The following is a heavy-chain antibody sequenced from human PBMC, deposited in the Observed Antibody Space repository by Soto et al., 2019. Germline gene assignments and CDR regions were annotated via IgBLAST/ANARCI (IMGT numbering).Heavy chain of an antibody. V-gene: IGHV2-5*02. J-gene: IGHJ2*01. Sequence: QITLNESGPTLVKPTQTLTLTCTFSGFSLGTYGVGVGWIRQPPGKALEWLALIYWDDDKRYSPSLKSMLTITNDTSKRQVFLTLTNMDPVDTATYYCAHRGGGIVDWYFDLWGRGTPVIVSS. D-gene: IGHD1-26*01. CDR2: IYWDDDK. CDR3: AHRGGGIVDWYFDL. CDR1: GFSLGTYGVG.